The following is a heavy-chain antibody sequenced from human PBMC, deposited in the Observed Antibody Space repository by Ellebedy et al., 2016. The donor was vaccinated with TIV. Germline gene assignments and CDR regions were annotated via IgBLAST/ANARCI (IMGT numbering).Heavy chain of an antibody. CDR2: FDPEDGET. D-gene: IGHD5-24*01. V-gene: IGHV1-24*01. CDR1: GYSLTELS. CDR3: AHRDGYNNPLDY. J-gene: IGHJ4*02. Sequence: AASVKVSCKVSGYSLTELSMHWVRQAPGKGLEWMGGFDPEDGETIYAQKFEGRVTMTEDTSTDTAYMELSSLRSEDTAVDDCAHRDGYNNPLDYWGQGTLGTVSS.